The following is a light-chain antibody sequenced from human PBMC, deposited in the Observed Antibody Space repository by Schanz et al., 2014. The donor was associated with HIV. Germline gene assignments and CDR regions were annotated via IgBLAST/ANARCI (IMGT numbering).Light chain of an antibody. CDR3: SSYTSSSLPI. V-gene: IGLV2-8*01. CDR1: SRYFSAYDS. Sequence: QSALTQPPSASGSPGQSVTISCTGASRYFSAYDSVSWYQQHPGKAPKLMIYEVTKRPAGVPDRFTGSKSGNTASLTVSGLQGDDEADYFCSSYTSSSLPIFGGGTKLTVL. CDR2: EVT. J-gene: IGLJ2*01.